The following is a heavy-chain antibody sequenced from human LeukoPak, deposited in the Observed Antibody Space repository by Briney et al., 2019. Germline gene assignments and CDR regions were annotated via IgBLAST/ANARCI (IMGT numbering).Heavy chain of an antibody. Sequence: GGSLRLSCAASGFTFSSYWMHWVRQAPGKGLVWVSRINCDGSSTSYADSVKGRFTISRDNAKNTLYLQMNSLSAEDTAVYYCARDGGAYYDFWSGYYTYFDFWGQGTQVTVSS. J-gene: IGHJ4*02. D-gene: IGHD3-3*01. CDR1: GFTFSSYW. CDR2: INCDGSST. V-gene: IGHV3-74*01. CDR3: ARDGGAYYDFWSGYYTYFDF.